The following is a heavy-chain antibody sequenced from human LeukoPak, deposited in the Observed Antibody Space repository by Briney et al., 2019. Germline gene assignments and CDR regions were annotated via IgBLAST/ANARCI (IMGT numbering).Heavy chain of an antibody. CDR2: INTNIGNP. V-gene: IGHV7-4-1*02. Sequence: GASVKVSCKASGYTFTSYAMNWVRQAPGQGLEWMGWINTNIGNPTYAQGFTGRFVFSLDTSVSTAYLQISSLKAEDTAVYYCARDFVFVATTGVVTYYYYMDVWGKGTTVTVSS. CDR3: ARDFVFVATTGVVTYYYYMDV. CDR1: GYTFTSYA. J-gene: IGHJ6*03. D-gene: IGHD5-12*01.